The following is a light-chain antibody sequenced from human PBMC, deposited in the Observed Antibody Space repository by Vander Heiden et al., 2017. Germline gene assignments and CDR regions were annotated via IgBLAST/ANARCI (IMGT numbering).Light chain of an antibody. J-gene: IGKJ4*01. CDR3: QQSYETPFT. CDR1: QSVSTY. CDR2: AAS. V-gene: IGKV1-39*01. Sequence: DIQMTQSPSSLSASVGDRVTITCRASQSVSTYLNWYQQKPGKAPKVLIYAASSLQSGVPSTFSGSGSGTEFTLTISRLQPEDFATYYCQQSYETPFTFGGGTNVEI.